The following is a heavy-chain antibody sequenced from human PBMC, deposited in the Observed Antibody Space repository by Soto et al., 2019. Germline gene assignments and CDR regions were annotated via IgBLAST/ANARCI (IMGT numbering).Heavy chain of an antibody. J-gene: IGHJ4*02. Sequence: GESLKISCKGFGYNITDYWLAWVRQMPGTGLEWMGIIYPGDSDTTYSPSFQGQVTVSVDRSISTAYLQWNSLKASDTATYYCARQRELQTFDYWGQGTLVTVSS. D-gene: IGHD1-26*01. CDR1: GYNITDYW. V-gene: IGHV5-51*01. CDR3: ARQRELQTFDY. CDR2: IYPGDSDT.